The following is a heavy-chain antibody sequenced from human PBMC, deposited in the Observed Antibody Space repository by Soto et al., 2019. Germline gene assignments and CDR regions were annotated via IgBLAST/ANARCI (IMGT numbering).Heavy chain of an antibody. CDR1: GFAFSDYE. CDR2: ISSTASTI. Sequence: GGSLRLSCAASGFAFSDYEMNWVRQAPGKGLEWISYISSTASTIHYADSVKGRFTISRDNAKNSVYLQMNSLRAEDSAVYYCARAAGIMTRGFHGMDVGGQGTTVTVSS. J-gene: IGHJ6*02. D-gene: IGHD3-10*01. CDR3: ARAAGIMTRGFHGMDV. V-gene: IGHV3-48*03.